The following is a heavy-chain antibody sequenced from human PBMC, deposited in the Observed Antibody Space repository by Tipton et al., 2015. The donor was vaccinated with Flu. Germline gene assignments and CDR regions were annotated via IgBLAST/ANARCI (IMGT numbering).Heavy chain of an antibody. CDR3: ARDPGVTIAAAPDAFDI. J-gene: IGHJ3*02. V-gene: IGHV4-59*01. CDR1: GGSISSYY. D-gene: IGHD6-13*01. CDR2: IYYSGST. Sequence: TLSLTCTVSGGSISSYYWSWIRQPPGKGLEWIGYIYYSGSTNYNPSLKSRVTISVDTSKNQFSLKLSSVTAADTAVYYCARDPGVTIAAAPDAFDIWGQGTMVTVSS.